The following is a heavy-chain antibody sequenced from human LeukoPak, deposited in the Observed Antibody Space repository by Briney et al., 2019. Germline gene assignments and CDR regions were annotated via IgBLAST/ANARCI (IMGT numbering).Heavy chain of an antibody. J-gene: IGHJ4*02. CDR3: ARDWNRYAY. Sequence: PSDTLSLTCTVSGASISSTSYYWGWIRQPPGKGLEWIGSTYYRGTTYYNPSLKSRVTISVDTSKNQFSLQLSSVTAADTAVYYRARDWNRYAYWGQGTLVTVSS. V-gene: IGHV4-39*07. D-gene: IGHD1-1*01. CDR1: GASISSTSYY. CDR2: TYYRGTT.